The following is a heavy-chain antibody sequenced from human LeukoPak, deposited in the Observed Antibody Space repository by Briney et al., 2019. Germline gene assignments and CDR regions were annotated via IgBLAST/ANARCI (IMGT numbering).Heavy chain of an antibody. V-gene: IGHV1-2*02. J-gene: IGHJ4*02. CDR3: ARYYYDSSSFDY. CDR1: GYTFTGYY. Sequence: ASVKVSCKASGYTFTGYYMHWVRQAPGQGLEWMGWINPNSGGTNYAQKFQGRVTMTRDTSISTAYMELSRLRSDDTAVYYCARYYYDSSSFDYWGQGTLVTVSS. CDR2: INPNSGGT. D-gene: IGHD3-22*01.